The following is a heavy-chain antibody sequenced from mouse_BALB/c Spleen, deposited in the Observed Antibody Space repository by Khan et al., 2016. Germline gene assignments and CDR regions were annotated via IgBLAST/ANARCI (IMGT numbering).Heavy chain of an antibody. D-gene: IGHD2-1*01. CDR2: IDPENGNT. Sequence: VQLQQSGAELVRPGALVKLSCKASGFNIKAYYMHWVKQRPEQGLEWIGWIDPENGNTIYDPKFPGKASITADTSSNTAYLQLSSLTSEDTAVYYCARLRGNSWFAYWGQGTLVTVSA. CDR3: ARLRGNSWFAY. J-gene: IGHJ3*01. V-gene: IGHV14-1*02. CDR1: GFNIKAYY.